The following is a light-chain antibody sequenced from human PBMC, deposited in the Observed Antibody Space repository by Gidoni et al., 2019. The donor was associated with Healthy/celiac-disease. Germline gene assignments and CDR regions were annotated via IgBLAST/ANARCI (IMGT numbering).Light chain of an antibody. CDR1: QSISSY. CDR2: AAS. V-gene: IGKV1-39*01. CDR3: QQSYSTPPEGT. J-gene: IGKJ1*01. Sequence: DIQITQSPSSLSASVGDRVTITCRASQSISSYLNWYQQKPGKAPKLLIYAASSLQSGVPSRFSGSGSGTDFTLTISSLQPEDFATYYCQQSYSTPPEGTFGQGTKVEIK.